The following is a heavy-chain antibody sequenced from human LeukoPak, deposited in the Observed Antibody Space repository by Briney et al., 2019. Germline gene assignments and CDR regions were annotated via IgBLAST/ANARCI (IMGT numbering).Heavy chain of an antibody. CDR1: GFTFSTYW. V-gene: IGHV3-7*01. D-gene: IGHD4-17*01. J-gene: IGHJ4*02. CDR2: IKQDGSEE. Sequence: PGGSLRLSCAASGFTFSTYWMTWVRQAPGKRLEWVANIKQDGSEEYYVESVKGRFTISRDNAKSSLYLEMSSLRVEDTAVYYCIIRFTDYWGQGTLVTVSS. CDR3: IIRFTDY.